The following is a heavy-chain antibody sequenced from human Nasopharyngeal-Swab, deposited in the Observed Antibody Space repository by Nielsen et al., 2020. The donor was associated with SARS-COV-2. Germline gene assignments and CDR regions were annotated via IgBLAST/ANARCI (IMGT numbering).Heavy chain of an antibody. CDR1: GFTFTSSA. J-gene: IGHJ3*02. CDR2: IVVGSGNT. V-gene: IGHV1-58*01. D-gene: IGHD2-2*01. Sequence: SVKVSCKASGFTFTSSAVQWVRQAPGQRLEWIGWIVVGSGNTNYEQKFQERVTITRDMSTSTAYMELSSLRSEDTAVYYCAAPDCSSTSCYDDFDIWGQGTMVTVSS. CDR3: AAPDCSSTSCYDDFDI.